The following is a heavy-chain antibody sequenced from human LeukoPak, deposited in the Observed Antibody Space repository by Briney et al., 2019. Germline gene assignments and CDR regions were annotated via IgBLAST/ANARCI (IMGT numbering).Heavy chain of an antibody. D-gene: IGHD2-2*01. CDR1: GFTFSSYS. V-gene: IGHV3-21*01. CDR2: ISSSSSYI. J-gene: IGHJ5*02. Sequence: GGSLRLSCAASGFTFSSYSMNWVRQAPGKGLEWVSSISSSSSYIYYADSVKGRFTISRDNAKNSLHLQMNSLRAEDTAVYYCARVSGTSGPPTGFDPWGQGTLVTVSS. CDR3: ARVSGTSGPPTGFDP.